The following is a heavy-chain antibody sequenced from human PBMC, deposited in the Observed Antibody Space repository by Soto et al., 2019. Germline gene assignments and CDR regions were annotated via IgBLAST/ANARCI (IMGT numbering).Heavy chain of an antibody. CDR3: SRFVGYGGSEYYFDN. V-gene: IGHV3-30-3*02. J-gene: IGHJ4*02. Sequence: QVQPVESGGGVVQPGRSLRLSCVVSGFTFRSYAMHWVRQAPGKGLEWVAVISNDGNNNYHADSVKGRFTISRDNSKNTLYLHMDSLRADDTALYYCSRFVGYGGSEYYFDNWGQGIQVIVST. D-gene: IGHD5-12*01. CDR1: GFTFRSYA. CDR2: ISNDGNNN.